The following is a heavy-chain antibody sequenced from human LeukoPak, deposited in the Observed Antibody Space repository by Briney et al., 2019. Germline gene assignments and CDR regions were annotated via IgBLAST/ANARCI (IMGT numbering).Heavy chain of an antibody. CDR3: AREAPSTLAYCGGDCSPDAFDI. D-gene: IGHD2-21*02. Sequence: SGTLSLTCSVSGGSISSYYWSWIRQPPGKGLEWIGYIYYSGSTNYNPSLKSRVTISVDTSKNQFSLKLSSVTAADTAVYYCAREAPSTLAYCGGDCSPDAFDIWGQGTMVTVSS. CDR2: IYYSGST. J-gene: IGHJ3*02. V-gene: IGHV4-59*01. CDR1: GGSISSYY.